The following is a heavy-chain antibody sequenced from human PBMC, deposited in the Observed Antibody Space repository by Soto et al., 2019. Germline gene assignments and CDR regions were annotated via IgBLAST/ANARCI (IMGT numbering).Heavy chain of an antibody. D-gene: IGHD1-26*01. CDR2: ISSSSSYI. J-gene: IGHJ4*02. Sequence: EVQLVESGGGLVQPGGYLRLACAASGFTFSSNSMNWVRQAPGKGLEWVSSISSSSSYIYYADSVKGRFTISRDNAKNSLYLQMNSLGAEDTAVYYCARASGSYTPTFDYWGQGTLVTVSS. CDR3: ARASGSYTPTFDY. V-gene: IGHV3-21*01. CDR1: GFTFSSNS.